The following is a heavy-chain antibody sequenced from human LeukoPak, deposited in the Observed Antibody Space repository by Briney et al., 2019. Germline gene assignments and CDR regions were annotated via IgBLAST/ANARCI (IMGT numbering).Heavy chain of an antibody. CDR3: ARQTVRGESDY. J-gene: IGHJ4*02. CDR1: GGSISSYY. Sequence: PSETLSLTCTVSGGSISSYYWSWIRQPSGKGLEWIGYIYYSWSTNYNPSLKSRVTISVDTSKNQFSLTLSSVTAPDTAVYYCARQTVRGESDYWGQGTLVTVSS. D-gene: IGHD3-10*01. CDR2: IYYSWST. V-gene: IGHV4-59*08.